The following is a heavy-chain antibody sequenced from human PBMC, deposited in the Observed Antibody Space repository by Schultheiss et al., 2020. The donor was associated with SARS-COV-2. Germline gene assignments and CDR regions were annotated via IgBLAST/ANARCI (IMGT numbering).Heavy chain of an antibody. Sequence: SLKISCAASGFTFDDYAMHWVRQAPGKGLEWVSGISWNSGSIGYADSVKGRFTISRDNAKNSLYLQMNSLRAEDTALYYCAKGSIHYYDSSGYLDWWGQGTLVTVSS. CDR2: ISWNSGSI. D-gene: IGHD3-22*01. CDR3: AKGSIHYYDSSGYLDW. CDR1: GFTFDDYA. V-gene: IGHV3-9*01. J-gene: IGHJ4*02.